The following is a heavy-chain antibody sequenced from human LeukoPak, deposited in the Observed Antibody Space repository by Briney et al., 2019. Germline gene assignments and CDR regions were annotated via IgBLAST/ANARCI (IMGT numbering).Heavy chain of an antibody. Sequence: GGSLRLSCAASGMTFSDHWMHWVRQVPGKGLVWVSLIKTDGRTTNYADSVKGRFTISRDNGKSTLYLQMNSLRAEDTAIYYCTTGPSYGYEWWGQGTVVTVSS. V-gene: IGHV3-74*01. CDR2: IKTDGRTT. D-gene: IGHD3-16*01. CDR3: TTGPSYGYEW. J-gene: IGHJ1*01. CDR1: GMTFSDHW.